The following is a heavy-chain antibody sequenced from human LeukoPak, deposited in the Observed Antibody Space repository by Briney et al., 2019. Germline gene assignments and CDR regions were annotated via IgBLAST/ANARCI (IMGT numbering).Heavy chain of an antibody. D-gene: IGHD6-19*01. CDR1: GFTFSSYW. J-gene: IGHJ4*02. V-gene: IGHV3-74*01. CDR3: ARGTVAGTELDY. Sequence: GGSLRPSCAASGFTFSSYWMHWVRQAPGKGLVWVSRINSDGSSTSYADSVKGRFTISRDNAKNTLYLQMNSLRAEDTAVYYCARGTVAGTELDYWGQGTLVTVSS. CDR2: INSDGSST.